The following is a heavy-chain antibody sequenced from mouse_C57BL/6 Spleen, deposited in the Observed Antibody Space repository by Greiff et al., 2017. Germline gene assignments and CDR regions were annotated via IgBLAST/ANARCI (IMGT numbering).Heavy chain of an antibody. J-gene: IGHJ1*03. V-gene: IGHV5-17*01. CDR3: AGEYDGGYFDV. Sequence: EVKLVASGGGLVKPGGSLKLSCAASGFTFSDYGMHWVRQAPEKGLEWVAYISSGSSTIYYADTVKGRFTISRDNAKNTLFLQMTSLRSEDTAMYYCAGEYDGGYFDVWGTGTTVTVSS. CDR2: ISSGSSTI. D-gene: IGHD2-14*01. CDR1: GFTFSDYG.